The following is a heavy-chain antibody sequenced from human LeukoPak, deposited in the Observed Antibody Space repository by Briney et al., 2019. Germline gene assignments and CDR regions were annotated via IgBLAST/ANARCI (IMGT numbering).Heavy chain of an antibody. V-gene: IGHV1-2*02. Sequence: GASVTVSCKASGYTFTGYYMHWVRQAPGQGLEWMGWINPNSGGTNYAQKFQGRVTMTRDTSISTAYMELSRLRSDDTAVYYCARGGFWSGYFFGVDYWGQGTLVTVSS. CDR1: GYTFTGYY. CDR2: INPNSGGT. D-gene: IGHD3-3*01. CDR3: ARGGFWSGYFFGVDY. J-gene: IGHJ4*02.